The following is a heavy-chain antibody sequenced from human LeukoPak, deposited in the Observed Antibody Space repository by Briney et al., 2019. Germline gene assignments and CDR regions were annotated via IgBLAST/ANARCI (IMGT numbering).Heavy chain of an antibody. CDR2: IIAYNGNT. CDR3: ARVLPLTMVRGVIIRLHAFDI. V-gene: IGHV1-18*01. D-gene: IGHD3-10*01. CDR1: GYTFTSYG. Sequence: ASVKVSCKASGYTFTSYGISWVRQAPGQGLEWMGWIIAYNGNTNYAQKLQGRVTMTTDTSTSTAYMELRSLRSDDTAVYYCARVLPLTMVRGVIIRLHAFDIWGQGTMVTVSS. J-gene: IGHJ3*02.